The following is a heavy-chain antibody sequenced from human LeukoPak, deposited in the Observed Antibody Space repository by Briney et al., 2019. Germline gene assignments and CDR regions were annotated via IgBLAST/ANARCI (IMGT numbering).Heavy chain of an antibody. CDR1: GFAFSSYS. CDR3: ARDRGSSFDY. J-gene: IGHJ4*02. CDR2: ISSSSRYI. Sequence: KSGGSLRLSCAASGFAFSSYSLNWVPQSPGKGVEWFSSISSSSRYIFYADSVKGRFTISRDNAKNSLYLQMNSLRAEDTAVYYCARDRGSSFDYWGQGTLVTVSS. V-gene: IGHV3-21*01. D-gene: IGHD3-10*01.